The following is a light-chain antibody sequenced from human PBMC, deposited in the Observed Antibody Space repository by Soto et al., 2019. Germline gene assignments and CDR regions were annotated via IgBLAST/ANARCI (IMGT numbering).Light chain of an antibody. CDR1: SSKIGAGYD. CDR3: QSYDSSLSAVV. CDR2: QNN. J-gene: IGLJ2*01. V-gene: IGLV1-40*01. Sequence: QSVLTQPPSGSGAPGQRVSISCTGSSSKIGAGYDVHWYEHLPGTAPKLLIYQNNNRPSGVPDRFSGSKSGTSASLAITGLQAEDEADYYCQSYDSSLSAVVFGGGTKLTVL.